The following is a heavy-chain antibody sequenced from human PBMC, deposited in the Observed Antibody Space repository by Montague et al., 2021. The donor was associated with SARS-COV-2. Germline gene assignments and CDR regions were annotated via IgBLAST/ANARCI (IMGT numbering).Heavy chain of an antibody. CDR2: IDWDDGK. CDR3: ARMPVLLWFGELGYYGMDV. CDR1: GFSLSTSGMC. J-gene: IGHJ6*02. Sequence: PALVKPTQTLILTCTFSGFSLSTSGMCVSWIRQPPGKALEWLALIDWDDGKYYSTSLKTRLTISKGTSKNQVVLTMTNMGPVDTATYYCARMPVLLWFGELGYYGMDVWGQGTTVTVSS. D-gene: IGHD3-10*01. V-gene: IGHV2-70*01.